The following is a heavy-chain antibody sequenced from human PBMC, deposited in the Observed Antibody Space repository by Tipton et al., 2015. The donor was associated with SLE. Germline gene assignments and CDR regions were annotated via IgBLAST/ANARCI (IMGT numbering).Heavy chain of an antibody. J-gene: IGHJ4*02. CDR3: AREGGSYSSSWYFDY. V-gene: IGHV4-59*01. CDR1: GGSISSYY. Sequence: TLSLTCTVSGGSISSYYWSWIRRPPGKGLEWIGYIYYSGSTNYNPSLKSRVTISVDTSKNQFSLKLSSVTAADTAVYYCAREGGSYSSSWYFDYWGQGTLVTVSS. CDR2: IYYSGST. D-gene: IGHD6-13*01.